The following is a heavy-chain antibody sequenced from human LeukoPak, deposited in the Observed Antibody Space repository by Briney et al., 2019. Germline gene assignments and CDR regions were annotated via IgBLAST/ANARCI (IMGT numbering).Heavy chain of an antibody. Sequence: SETLSLTCAVYGGSFSGYYWSWIRQPPGMGLEWIGEINHSGSTNYNPSLKSRVTISVDTSKNQFSLKLSSVTAADTAVYYCARGDLILTGYYNFDYWGQGTLVTVSS. CDR1: GGSFSGYY. CDR2: INHSGST. CDR3: ARGDLILTGYYNFDY. D-gene: IGHD3-9*01. J-gene: IGHJ4*02. V-gene: IGHV4-34*01.